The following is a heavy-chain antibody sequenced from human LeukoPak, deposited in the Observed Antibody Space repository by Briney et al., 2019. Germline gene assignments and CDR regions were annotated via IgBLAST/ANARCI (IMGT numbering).Heavy chain of an antibody. V-gene: IGHV1-3*01. CDR3: ARDVPIYWYLDL. CDR2: INAGKGDT. J-gene: IGHJ2*01. Sequence: ASVKVSCKASGYTFTNYAIHWVRQAPGQSLGWMGWINAGKGDTKYSQNFQGRVTLTRDTSATTAYMELSSLRSEDTAVYYCARDVPIYWYLDLWGRGTLVTVSS. CDR1: GYTFTNYA.